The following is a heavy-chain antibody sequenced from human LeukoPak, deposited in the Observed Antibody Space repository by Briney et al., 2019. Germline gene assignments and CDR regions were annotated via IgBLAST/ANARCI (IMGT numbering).Heavy chain of an antibody. CDR1: GGSFSGYY. J-gene: IGHJ3*02. V-gene: IGHV4-34*01. D-gene: IGHD3-22*01. CDR2: INHSGST. CDR3: ASNKHYYDSSGYYPLSGARNAFDI. Sequence: SETLSLTCAVYGGSFSGYYWSWIRQPPGKGLEWIGEINHSGSTNYNPSLKSRVTISVDTSKNQFSLKLSSVTAADTAVYYCASNKHYYDSSGYYPLSGARNAFDIWGQGTMVTVSS.